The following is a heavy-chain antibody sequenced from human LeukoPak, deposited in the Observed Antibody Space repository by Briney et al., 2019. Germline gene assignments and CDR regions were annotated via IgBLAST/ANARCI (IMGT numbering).Heavy chain of an antibody. V-gene: IGHV4-39*07. CDR1: GGSISTSNYY. Sequence: SETLSLTCTVSGGSISTSNYYWGWIRQPPGKGLEWIGNIFYSGSTYYSPSLRSRVTISLDTSRNQFSLKLSSVTAADTAVYYCARTGYYYGSGSLIDYWGQGTLVTVSS. CDR3: ARTGYYYGSGSLIDY. D-gene: IGHD3-10*01. CDR2: IFYSGST. J-gene: IGHJ4*02.